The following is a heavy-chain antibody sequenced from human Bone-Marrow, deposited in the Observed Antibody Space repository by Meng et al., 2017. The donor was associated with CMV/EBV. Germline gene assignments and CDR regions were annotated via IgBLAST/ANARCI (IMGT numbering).Heavy chain of an antibody. CDR1: GYTLTELS. Sequence: ASVKVSCKVSGYTLTELSRHWVRQAPGKGLEWMGGFDPEDGETIYAQKFQGRVTMTEDTSTDTAYMELSSMRAEDTAVYYCARERRITIFGVVIPYYYFDYWGQGTRVNGAS. J-gene: IGHJ4*02. CDR2: FDPEDGET. V-gene: IGHV1-24*01. CDR3: ARERRITIFGVVIPYYYFDY. D-gene: IGHD3-3*01.